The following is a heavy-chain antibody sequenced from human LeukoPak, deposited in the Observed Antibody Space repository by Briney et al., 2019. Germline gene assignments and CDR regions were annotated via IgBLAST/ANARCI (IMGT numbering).Heavy chain of an antibody. CDR3: ARLLRYYLDY. D-gene: IGHD3-16*01. CDR1: GYIFTDYY. CDR2: INPSGGST. J-gene: IGHJ4*02. Sequence: GASVKVSCKASGYIFTDYYMHWLRQAPGQGLEWMGIINPSGGSTSYAQKFQGRVTMTRDTSTSTVYMELSSLRSEDTAVYYCARLLRYYLDYWGQGTLVTVSS. V-gene: IGHV1-46*03.